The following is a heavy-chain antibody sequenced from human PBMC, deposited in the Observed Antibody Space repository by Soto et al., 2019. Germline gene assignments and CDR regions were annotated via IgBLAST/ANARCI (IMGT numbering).Heavy chain of an antibody. D-gene: IGHD1-7*01. CDR1: GYSFSNYW. CDR2: INPGDSES. V-gene: IGHV5-51*01. CDR3: ARPCKNYVAH. J-gene: IGHJ4*02. Sequence: GESLKISCKTSGYSFSNYWIGWVRQMPGKGLEWMSIINPGDSESRYSPSFQGQVTVSADKSISTAYLQLNSLKATDNPMYCCARPCKNYVAHWGEGTLANVSS.